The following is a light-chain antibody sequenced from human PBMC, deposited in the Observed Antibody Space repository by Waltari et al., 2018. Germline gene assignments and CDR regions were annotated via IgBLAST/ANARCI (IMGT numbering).Light chain of an antibody. CDR3: HVWHPDMDPGV. V-gene: IGLV3-21*04. CDR1: NIGSDS. Sequence: SYALTQPPSVSVAPGTTARITWGGDNIGSDSVHWYQQKPGQAPVLVIFYDSDRHSGIPERFSGSNSGNTATLTISSVEAGDEAKYYCHVWHPDMDPGVFGPGTEVSV. J-gene: IGLJ1*01. CDR2: YDS.